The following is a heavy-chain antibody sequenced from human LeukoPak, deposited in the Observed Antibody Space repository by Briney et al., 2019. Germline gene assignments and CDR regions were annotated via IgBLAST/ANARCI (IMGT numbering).Heavy chain of an antibody. CDR2: INPNSGGT. D-gene: IGHD1-26*01. V-gene: IGHV1-2*02. CDR1: GYTFTGYY. Sequence: ASVKVSCKASGYTFTGYYMHWVRQAPGQGLEWMGWINPNSGGTNYAQKFQGRVTMTRDTSISTAYMELSRLRSDDTAVYYCARFQTRSYNRYYFDYWGQGTLVTVSS. J-gene: IGHJ4*02. CDR3: ARFQTRSYNRYYFDY.